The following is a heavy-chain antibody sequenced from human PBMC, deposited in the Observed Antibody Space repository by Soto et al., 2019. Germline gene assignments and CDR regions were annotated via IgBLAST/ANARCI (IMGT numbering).Heavy chain of an antibody. J-gene: IGHJ6*03. CDR2: IYYTGST. CDR1: GGSISGYY. CDR3: ARTVTTGHHYYYMDV. V-gene: IGHV4-59*08. D-gene: IGHD4-17*01. Sequence: QVQLQESGPGLVKPSETLSLSCTVSGGSISGYYWSWIRQPPGKGLEWIGYIYYTGSTEYNPSLKSRVTMSVDTSKNQVFLKLRSVTAADTAVFYCARTVTTGHHYYYMDVWGKGTTVTVSS.